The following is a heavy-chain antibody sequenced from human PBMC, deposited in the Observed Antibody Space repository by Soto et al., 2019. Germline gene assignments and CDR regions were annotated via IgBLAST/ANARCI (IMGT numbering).Heavy chain of an antibody. CDR3: ASVQDYYYGMDV. CDR1: GGSFSGYY. J-gene: IGHJ6*02. D-gene: IGHD1-1*01. V-gene: IGHV4-34*01. CDR2: INHSGST. Sequence: SETLSLTCAVYGGSFSGYYWSGIRQPPGKGLEWIGEINHSGSTNYNPSLKSRVTISVDTSKNQFSLKLSSVTAADTAVYYCASVQDYYYGMDVWGQGTTVTVS.